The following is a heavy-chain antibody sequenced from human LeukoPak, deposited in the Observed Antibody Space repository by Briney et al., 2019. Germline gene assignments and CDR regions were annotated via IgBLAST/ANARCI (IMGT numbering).Heavy chain of an antibody. D-gene: IGHD3-22*01. Sequence: AGGSPRLSCAASGFTFDDYAMHWVRQAPGKGLEWVSGISWNSGSMDYADSVKGRFTISRDNSKNTLYLQMNSLRAEDTAVYYCARALPPPLIVVAAGYWDAFDIWGQGTMVTVSS. CDR1: GFTFDDYA. CDR3: ARALPPPLIVVAAGYWDAFDI. V-gene: IGHV3-9*01. J-gene: IGHJ3*02. CDR2: ISWNSGSM.